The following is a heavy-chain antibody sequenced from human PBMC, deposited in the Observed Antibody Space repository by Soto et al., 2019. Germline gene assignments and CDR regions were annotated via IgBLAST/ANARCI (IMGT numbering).Heavy chain of an antibody. CDR2: IRIKANGYAT. CDR1: GFTFSGYA. Sequence: EVQLVESGGGLVQPGGSLKLSCAASGFTFSGYAVHWVRQASGKGLEWVGRIRIKANGYATAYAASVKGRFTISRDDSKNTAYLQMNSLKIEDTAVYYCIRQLPRAVGTDYWGQGTQVTVSS. D-gene: IGHD1-1*01. V-gene: IGHV3-73*02. CDR3: IRQLPRAVGTDY. J-gene: IGHJ4*02.